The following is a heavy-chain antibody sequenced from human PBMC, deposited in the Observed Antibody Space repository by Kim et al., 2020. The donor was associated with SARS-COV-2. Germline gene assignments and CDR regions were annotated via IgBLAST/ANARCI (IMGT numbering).Heavy chain of an antibody. J-gene: IGHJ4*02. CDR1: GFTFSSYA. CDR3: AKDRPYYYDSSGYSSYDY. Sequence: GGSLRLSCAASGFTFSSYAMSWVRQAPGKGLEWVSAISGSGGRTYYADSVKGRFTITRDNSKNTLYLQMNSLRAADTAVYYCAKDRPYYYDSSGYSSYDYWGQGTLVTVSS. V-gene: IGHV3-23*01. CDR2: ISGSGGRT. D-gene: IGHD3-22*01.